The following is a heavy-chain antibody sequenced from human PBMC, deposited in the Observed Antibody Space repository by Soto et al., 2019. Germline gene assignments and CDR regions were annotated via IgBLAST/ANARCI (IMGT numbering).Heavy chain of an antibody. CDR3: ARMKFRGYSYGDEIDY. CDR1: GGTFSSYA. CDR2: IIPIFGTA. D-gene: IGHD5-18*01. V-gene: IGHV1-69*06. Sequence: QVQLVQSGAEAKKPGSSVKVSCKASGGTFSSYAITWVRQAPGQGLEWMGGIIPIFGTANYAQKFQGRVTITADKSTSTAYMELSSLRSEDTAVYYCARMKFRGYSYGDEIDYWGQGTLVTVSS. J-gene: IGHJ4*02.